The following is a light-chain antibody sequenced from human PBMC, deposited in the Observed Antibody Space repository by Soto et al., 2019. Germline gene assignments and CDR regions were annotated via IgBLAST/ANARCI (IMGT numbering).Light chain of an antibody. CDR2: DAS. CDR1: QSVNSNY. CDR3: QQRSNWPWT. Sequence: EIVLTQSPGSLSLSPGERATLSCGASQSVNSNYLAWYQQKPGQAPRLLIYDASNRATGIPARFSGSGSGTDFTLTISSLEPEDFAVYYCQQRSNWPWTFGQGTKVDI. J-gene: IGKJ1*01. V-gene: IGKV3-11*01.